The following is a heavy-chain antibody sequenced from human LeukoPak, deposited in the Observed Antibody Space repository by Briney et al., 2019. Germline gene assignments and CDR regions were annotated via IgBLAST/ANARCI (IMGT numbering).Heavy chain of an antibody. V-gene: IGHV3-23*01. Sequence: GGSLRLSCAASGFTFSRSAMTWVRQGPGTGLEFVASIIYSGGATYYADSVKGRFTISRDNSKNTLYLQMNSLRAEDTALYYCAKDGLYYDGSEHVYYSDSWGQGTLVTVSS. CDR1: GFTFSRSA. D-gene: IGHD3-22*01. CDR2: IIYSGGAT. CDR3: AKDGLYYDGSEHVYYSDS. J-gene: IGHJ4*02.